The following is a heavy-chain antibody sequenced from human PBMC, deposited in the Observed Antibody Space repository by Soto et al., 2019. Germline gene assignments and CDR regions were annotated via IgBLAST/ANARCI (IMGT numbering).Heavy chain of an antibody. J-gene: IGHJ6*03. Sequence: GGSLRLSCAASGFTFDDYAMHWVRQAPGKGLEWVSGISWNSGSIGYADSVKGRFTISRDNAKNSLYLQMNSLRAEDTALYYCAKVGGSLGAKGTAMVTIDYYYYYYMDVWGKGTTVTVSS. D-gene: IGHD5-18*01. CDR1: GFTFDDYA. V-gene: IGHV3-9*01. CDR3: AKVGGSLGAKGTAMVTIDYYYYYYMDV. CDR2: ISWNSGSI.